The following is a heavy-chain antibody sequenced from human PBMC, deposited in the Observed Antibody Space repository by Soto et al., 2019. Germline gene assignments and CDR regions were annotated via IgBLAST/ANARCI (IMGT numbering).Heavy chain of an antibody. CDR2: INHSGTT. CDR1: GGSISTYY. Sequence: PSETLSLTCTVSGGSISTYYWSWIRQPPGKGLEWIGYINHSGTTSYNPSVKSRVTILVDTSKNQFSLRLRSVTAADTAVYYCARDPTSTNWFDPWGQGTLVTVSS. J-gene: IGHJ5*02. CDR3: ARDPTSTNWFDP. V-gene: IGHV4-59*01.